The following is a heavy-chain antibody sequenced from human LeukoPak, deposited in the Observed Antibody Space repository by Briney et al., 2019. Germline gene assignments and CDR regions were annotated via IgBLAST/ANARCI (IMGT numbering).Heavy chain of an antibody. CDR2: INPSGGST. V-gene: IGHV1-46*01. J-gene: IGHJ4*02. D-gene: IGHD5-18*01. CDR1: GYTFASYY. Sequence: ASVKVSCKVSGYTFASYYMHWVRQAPGEGLEWMGKINPSGGSTSYAQKFQGRVTMTRDTSMSTVYMELSSLRSEDTAVYYCAGGTYSYGRNPGYWGQGTLVTVSS. CDR3: AGGTYSYGRNPGY.